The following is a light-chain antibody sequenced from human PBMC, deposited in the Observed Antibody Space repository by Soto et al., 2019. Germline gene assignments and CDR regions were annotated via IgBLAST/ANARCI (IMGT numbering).Light chain of an antibody. Sequence: ETVLTQTPLSLPVTLGQPASISCNSSRSLVYSDGDIYLSWLLQRPGQPPRLLIYKVSNRFSGVPDRFSSSGTGTYFTLKISREEAEDVGVYYYAQCSHFPRTFGQGTKVEIK. J-gene: IGKJ1*01. CDR1: RSLVYSDGDIY. V-gene: IGKV2-24*01. CDR2: KVS. CDR3: AQCSHFPRT.